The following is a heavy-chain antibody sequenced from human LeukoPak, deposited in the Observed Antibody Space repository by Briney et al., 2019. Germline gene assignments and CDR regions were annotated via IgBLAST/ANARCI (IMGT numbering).Heavy chain of an antibody. CDR2: VYYSGST. V-gene: IGHV4-39*01. J-gene: IGHJ5*02. CDR1: GGSISSSDCY. Sequence: SETLSLTCTVSGGSISSSDCYWGWIRQPPGKGLEWIGSVYYSGSTYYNPSLKSRVTISIDTSKNHFSLKLSSVTAADTAVYYCARQHFHITEEVWFDPWGQGTLVTVSS. CDR3: ARQHFHITEEVWFDP. D-gene: IGHD3-3*02.